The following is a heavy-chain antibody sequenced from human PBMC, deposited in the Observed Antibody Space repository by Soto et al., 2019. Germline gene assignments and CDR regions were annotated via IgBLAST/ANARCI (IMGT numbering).Heavy chain of an antibody. CDR3: ARAHVDTAMVTGDY. D-gene: IGHD5-18*01. CDR1: GGTFSSYT. J-gene: IGHJ4*02. V-gene: IGHV1-69*02. CDR2: IIPILGIA. Sequence: QVQLVQSGAEVKKPGSSVKVSCKASGGTFSSYTISWVRQAPGQGLEWMGRIIPILGIANYAQKFQGRVTITADKSTSTAYMELSRLRSEDTAVYYCARAHVDTAMVTGDYWGQGTLVTVSS.